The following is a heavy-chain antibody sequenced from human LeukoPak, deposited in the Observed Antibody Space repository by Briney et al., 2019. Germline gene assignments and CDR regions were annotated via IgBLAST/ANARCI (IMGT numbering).Heavy chain of an antibody. CDR3: ARALSNLRLYYFDY. CDR1: GHTFTGYY. J-gene: IGHJ4*02. Sequence: ASVKVSCKASGHTFTGYYIHWVRQAPGQGLEWMGWINPNSGGTNYAQRFEGRVTVTRDTSISTAYMELSRLRSDDTAVYYCARALSNLRLYYFDYWGQGALATVSS. V-gene: IGHV1-2*02. CDR2: INPNSGGT. D-gene: IGHD4-11*01.